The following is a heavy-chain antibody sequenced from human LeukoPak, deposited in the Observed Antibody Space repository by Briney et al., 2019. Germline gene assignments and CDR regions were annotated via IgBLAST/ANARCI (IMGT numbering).Heavy chain of an antibody. V-gene: IGHV3-11*01. Sequence: PGGSLRLSCAASGFTFSAYYMSWVRQAPGKGLEWVSYISSSGSTIYYADSVRGRFTISRDNSKNTLYLQMNSLRAEDTAIYFCAKGEKTRPFGGVIDYWGQGTLVTVSS. CDR2: ISSSGSTI. CDR1: GFTFSAYY. CDR3: AKGEKTRPFGGVIDY. D-gene: IGHD3-16*02. J-gene: IGHJ4*02.